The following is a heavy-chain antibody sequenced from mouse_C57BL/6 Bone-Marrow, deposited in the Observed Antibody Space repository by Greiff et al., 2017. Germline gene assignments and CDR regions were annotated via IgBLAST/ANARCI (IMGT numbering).Heavy chain of an antibody. CDR3: AKIYDYDWFAY. CDR1: GYTFTSYW. Sequence: QVQLQQSGAELVKPGASVKLSCKASGYTFTSYWMHWVKQRPGHGLEWIGEILPGSGSTNYNEKFKGKATFTADTSSNTAYMQLSSLTTEDSAIYYCAKIYDYDWFAYWGQGTLVTVSA. CDR2: ILPGSGST. J-gene: IGHJ3*01. D-gene: IGHD2-4*01. V-gene: IGHV1-9*01.